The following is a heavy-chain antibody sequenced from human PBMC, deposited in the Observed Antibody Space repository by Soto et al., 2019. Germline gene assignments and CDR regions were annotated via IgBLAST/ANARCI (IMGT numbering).Heavy chain of an antibody. CDR1: GYTFTSYY. CDR3: ARDWHDEGGSYAPGY. D-gene: IGHD1-26*01. Sequence: QVQLVQSGAEVKKPGASVKVSCKASGYTFTSYYMHWVRQAPGQGLEWMGIINPSGGSTSYAQKFQGRVTRTRDTSTSTVYMELSSLRSEDTAVYYCARDWHDEGGSYAPGYWGQGSLVTVSS. J-gene: IGHJ4*02. V-gene: IGHV1-46*01. CDR2: INPSGGST.